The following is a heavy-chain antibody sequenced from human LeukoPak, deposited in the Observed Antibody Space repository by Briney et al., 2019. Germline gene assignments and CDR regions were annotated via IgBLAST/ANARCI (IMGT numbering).Heavy chain of an antibody. D-gene: IGHD3-22*01. CDR2: IISKTHGEAI. Sequence: GGSLRLSCAASGFTFSNVWMNWVRQAPGKGLEWVGRIISKTHGEAIDYAAPVRGRFTISRDNSKNTLYLQMNSLRAEDTAVYYCATDYDSSGYHDYWGQGTLVTVSS. V-gene: IGHV3-15*07. J-gene: IGHJ4*02. CDR1: GFTFSNVW. CDR3: ATDYDSSGYHDY.